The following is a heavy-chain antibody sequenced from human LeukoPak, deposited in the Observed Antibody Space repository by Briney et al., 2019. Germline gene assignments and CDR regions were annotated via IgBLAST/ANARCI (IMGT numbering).Heavy chain of an antibody. J-gene: IGHJ4*02. CDR3: AGDYYDSSGYRNY. Sequence: GGSLRLSCAASGFTVSSNYMSWVRQAPGKGLEWVSVIYSGGSTYYADSVKGRFTISRDNSKNTLYLQMNSLRAEDTAVYYCAGDYYDSSGYRNYWGQGTLVTVSS. D-gene: IGHD3-22*01. CDR1: GFTVSSNY. CDR2: IYSGGST. V-gene: IGHV3-53*05.